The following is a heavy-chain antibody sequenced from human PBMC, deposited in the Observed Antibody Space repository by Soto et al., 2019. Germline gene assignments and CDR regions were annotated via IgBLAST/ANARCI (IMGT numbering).Heavy chain of an antibody. J-gene: IGHJ6*02. D-gene: IGHD1-26*01. Sequence: QVQLQESGSGLLKPSQTLSLTCAVSGESIISGAYSWGWIRQPPGKGLEWIGYISHSGDTYYNPSLKSRATISIDRSRDQFSLNLNFVTAADAAVYFCARDGAWRGFDVWGQGTTVTVSS. CDR1: GESIISGAYS. CDR2: ISHSGDT. CDR3: ARDGAWRGFDV. V-gene: IGHV4-30-2*01.